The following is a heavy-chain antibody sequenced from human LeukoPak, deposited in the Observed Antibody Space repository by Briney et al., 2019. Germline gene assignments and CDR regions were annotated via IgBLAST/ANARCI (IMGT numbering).Heavy chain of an antibody. CDR2: IKSKTVGRTT. CDR3: TADPPGMSTSAGIDH. J-gene: IGHJ4*02. CDR1: SLTFSNAW. Sequence: PGRSLRLSCAASSLTFSNAWMTSVRQIPGNWLEWLVRIKSKTVGRTTDYSAPVKGIFTISRDDSKNMLYLQMNSLKVEDTAVYYCTADPPGMSTSAGIDHWGQGTLGTASS. V-gene: IGHV3-15*05. D-gene: IGHD2-2*01.